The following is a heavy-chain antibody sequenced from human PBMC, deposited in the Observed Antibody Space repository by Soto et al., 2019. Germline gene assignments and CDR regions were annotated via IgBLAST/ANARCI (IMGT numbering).Heavy chain of an antibody. V-gene: IGHV4-30-4*01. CDR2: IYYSGTT. CDR1: GASISSGDYY. CDR3: ARFSVATTKYYFDY. D-gene: IGHD1-26*01. Sequence: SETLSLTCTVSGASISSGDYYWNWIRQPPGKGLEWIGHIYYSGTTYYTPSLQSRLAMSVDTSKNQFSLKLNSVTAADTAVYYCARFSVATTKYYFDYWGQGTLVTVS. J-gene: IGHJ4*02.